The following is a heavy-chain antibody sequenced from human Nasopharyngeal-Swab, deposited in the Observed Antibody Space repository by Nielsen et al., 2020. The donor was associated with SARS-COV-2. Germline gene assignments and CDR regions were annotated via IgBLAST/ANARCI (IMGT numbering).Heavy chain of an antibody. CDR2: IIPMFHRA. Sequence: SVKVSCKASGGTFSTYGISWVRQAPGQGLEWMGGIIPMFHRANYAQKFQGRVTITADESTSTASMELSSLRSEDTAVYYCARAGAVALWYFDYWGQGTLVTVSS. J-gene: IGHJ4*02. D-gene: IGHD6-19*01. V-gene: IGHV1-69*13. CDR3: ARAGAVALWYFDY. CDR1: GGTFSTYG.